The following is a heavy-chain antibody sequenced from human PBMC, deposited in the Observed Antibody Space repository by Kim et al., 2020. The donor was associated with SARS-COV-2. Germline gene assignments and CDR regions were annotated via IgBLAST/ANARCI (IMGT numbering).Heavy chain of an antibody. D-gene: IGHD3-10*01. Sequence: VKGRFTISRDNAKNTLYLQMNGMRAEDTAVYYCARAGDITMVRGVTWFDPWGQGTLVTVSS. J-gene: IGHJ5*02. V-gene: IGHV3-74*01. CDR3: ARAGDITMVRGVTWFDP.